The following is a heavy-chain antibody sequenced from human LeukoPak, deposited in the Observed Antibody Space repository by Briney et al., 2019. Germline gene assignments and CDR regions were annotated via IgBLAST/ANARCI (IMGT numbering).Heavy chain of an antibody. CDR2: LYSDGNT. Sequence: PGGSLRLSCAASGLTFNTYNMNWVRQAPGKGLEWVSVLYSDGNTKYSDSVQGRFTISRDNSKNNLYLEMNNLNLEDPAVYYSARVVDPLAALFLAYWGQGTLVTVSS. CDR3: ARVVDPLAALFLAY. J-gene: IGHJ4*02. V-gene: IGHV3-53*01. CDR1: GLTFNTYN. D-gene: IGHD2-15*01.